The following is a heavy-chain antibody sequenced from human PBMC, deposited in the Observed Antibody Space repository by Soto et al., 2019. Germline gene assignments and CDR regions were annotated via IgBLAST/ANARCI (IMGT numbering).Heavy chain of an antibody. V-gene: IGHV3-49*05. D-gene: IGHD3-10*01. J-gene: IGHJ6*02. CDR3: ARNSRVGESLPLNYYAMDV. Sequence: KAGGSLRLSCTASGFTFADYEMNWFRQAPGKGLEWVSFIRSKDYGGAAHYAASVEDRFIISGDDSKSVSYLQMNSLRTEDTAVYYCARNSRVGESLPLNYYAMDVWGQGTTVTVSS. CDR2: IRSKDYGGAA. CDR1: GFTFADYE.